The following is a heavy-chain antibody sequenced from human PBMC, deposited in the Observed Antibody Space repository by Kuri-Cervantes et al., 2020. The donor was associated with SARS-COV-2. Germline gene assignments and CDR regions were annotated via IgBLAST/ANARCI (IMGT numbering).Heavy chain of an antibody. Sequence: SETLSLTCTVSGGSISSGDYYWSWIRQPPGKGLEWIGYIYYSGSTYYNPSLKSRVTISVDTSKNQFSLKLSSVTAADTAVYYCARSPVVGWELGHFDYWGQGTLVTVSS. V-gene: IGHV4-30-4*08. CDR3: ARSPVVGWELGHFDY. D-gene: IGHD1-26*01. CDR1: GGSISSGDYY. J-gene: IGHJ4*02. CDR2: IYYSGST.